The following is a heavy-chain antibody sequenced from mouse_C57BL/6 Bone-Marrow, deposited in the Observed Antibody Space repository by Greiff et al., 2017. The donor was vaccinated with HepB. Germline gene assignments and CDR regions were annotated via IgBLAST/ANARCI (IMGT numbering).Heavy chain of an antibody. CDR1: GFSFNTYA. CDR3: VRLGSSYRTDWYFDV. CDR2: IRSKSNNYAT. V-gene: IGHV10-1*01. D-gene: IGHD1-1*01. J-gene: IGHJ1*03. Sequence: GGGLVQPKGSLKLSCAASGFSFNTYAMNWVRQAPGKGLEWVARIRSKSNNYATYYADSVKDRFTISRDDSESMLYLQMNNLKTEDTAMYYCVRLGSSYRTDWYFDVWGTGTTVTVSS.